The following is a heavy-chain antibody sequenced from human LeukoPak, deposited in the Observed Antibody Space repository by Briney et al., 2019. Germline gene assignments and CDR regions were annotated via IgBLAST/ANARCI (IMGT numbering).Heavy chain of an antibody. J-gene: IGHJ4*02. CDR3: ATSSGWYEQFDY. CDR2: LYSGGGP. D-gene: IGHD6-19*01. Sequence: GGSLRLSCVASGFTVSSTYMTWVRQAPGKGLEWVSVLYSGGGPHYADSERGRFTISRDNSKSTLYLQMNNLKTEDTAVYYCATSSGWYEQFDYWGQGTLVTVSS. CDR1: GFTVSSTY. V-gene: IGHV3-53*01.